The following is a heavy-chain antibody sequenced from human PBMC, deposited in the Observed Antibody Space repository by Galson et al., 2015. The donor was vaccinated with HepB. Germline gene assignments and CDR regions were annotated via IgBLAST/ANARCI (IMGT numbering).Heavy chain of an antibody. CDR1: GYTLTELS. V-gene: IGHV3-48*02. D-gene: IGHD5-18*01. Sequence: SCKVSGYTLTELSMHWVRQAPGKGLEWVSYISSSSSTIYYADSVKGRFTISRDNAKNSLYLQMNSLRDEDTAVYYCASVSYAMVTSSGGWGQGTLVTVSS. J-gene: IGHJ4*02. CDR2: ISSSSSTI. CDR3: ASVSYAMVTSSGG.